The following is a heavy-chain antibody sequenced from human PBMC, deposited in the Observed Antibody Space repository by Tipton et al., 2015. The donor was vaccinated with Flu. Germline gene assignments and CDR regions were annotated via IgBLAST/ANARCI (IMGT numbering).Heavy chain of an antibody. V-gene: IGHV5-51*03. CDR1: GYSFTNHW. CDR3: ASNVNVFAFDV. J-gene: IGHJ3*01. D-gene: IGHD2-8*01. CDR2: IYPGDSQT. Sequence: QLVQSGAEVKKPGESLKISCRGSGYSFTNHWIGWVRQLPGKGLEWMGIIYPGDSQTTYSPSFQGRVTISADMSTSTAYLQWTSLQASDTAMYYCASNVNVFAFDVWGQGTMVTVSS.